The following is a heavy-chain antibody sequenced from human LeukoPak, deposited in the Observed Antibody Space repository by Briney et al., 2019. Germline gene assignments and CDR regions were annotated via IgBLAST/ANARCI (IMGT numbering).Heavy chain of an antibody. CDR1: GFTFSSYW. CDR2: IKQDGSEK. V-gene: IGHV3-7*01. D-gene: IGHD2-15*01. J-gene: IGHJ3*02. Sequence: GGSLRLSCAASGFTFSSYWMSWVRQAPGEAVEWVAHIKQDGSEKHYVDSVKGRFTLSRDNPKHSLYLQMNSLRAEDTAVYYSARMGYCSGGSCYSGPPDAFDIWGQGTMVTVSS. CDR3: ARMGYCSGGSCYSGPPDAFDI.